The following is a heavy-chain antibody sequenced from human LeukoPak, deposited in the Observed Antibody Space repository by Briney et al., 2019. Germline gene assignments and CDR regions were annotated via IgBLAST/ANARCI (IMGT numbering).Heavy chain of an antibody. D-gene: IGHD2/OR15-2a*01. V-gene: IGHV4-59*01. J-gene: IGHJ3*02. CDR3: ARCLSRCNNGFDI. CDR2: IYYSGST. Sequence: SETLSLTCSVSGASISGYYWSWIRQPPGKGLEGFGHIYYSGSTTYHPSLKSRVTISVDSSKNQFSLRLSSVTAADTAVYYCARCLSRCNNGFDIWGQGTMVTVSS. CDR1: GASISGYY.